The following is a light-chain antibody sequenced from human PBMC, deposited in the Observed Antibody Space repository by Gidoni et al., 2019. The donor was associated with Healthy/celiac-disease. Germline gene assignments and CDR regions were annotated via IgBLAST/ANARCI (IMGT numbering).Light chain of an antibody. CDR1: QSVSSSY. Sequence: IVLTQSPGTLSLSPGESATLSCRASQSVSSSYLAWYQQKPGQAPRLLTYGASSRAPSIPDRFSGSGSGTDFTLTISRLEPEDFAVYYCQQYGSSPPWTFXQXTKVEIK. CDR3: QQYGSSPPWT. V-gene: IGKV3-20*01. CDR2: GAS. J-gene: IGKJ1*01.